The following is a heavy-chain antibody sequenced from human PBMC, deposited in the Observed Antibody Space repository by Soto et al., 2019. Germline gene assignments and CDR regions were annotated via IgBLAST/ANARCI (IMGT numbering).Heavy chain of an antibody. CDR3: AGPTGFTVALDY. D-gene: IGHD4-17*01. J-gene: IGHJ4*02. V-gene: IGHV1-69*02. Sequence: QVQLVQSGAEVKKPGSSVKVSCKASGGTFSSYTISWVRQAPGQGLEWMGRIIPILGIANYAQKFQGRVTITADKSTSTAYMELSSLRSEDTAVYYCAGPTGFTVALDYWGQGTLVTVSS. CDR1: GGTFSSYT. CDR2: IIPILGIA.